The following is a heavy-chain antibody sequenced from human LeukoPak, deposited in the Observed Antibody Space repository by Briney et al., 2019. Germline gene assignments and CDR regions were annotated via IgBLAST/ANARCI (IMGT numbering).Heavy chain of an antibody. Sequence: GASVKVSCKASGGTFSSYAISWVRQAPGQGLEWMGGIIPIFGTANYAQKFQGRVTITADESTSTAYMELSSLRSEDTAVYYCVSAETYYYGSGSYVWGQGTLVTVSS. CDR2: IIPIFGTA. D-gene: IGHD3-10*01. CDR1: GGTFSSYA. V-gene: IGHV1-69*13. J-gene: IGHJ4*02. CDR3: VSAETYYYGSGSYV.